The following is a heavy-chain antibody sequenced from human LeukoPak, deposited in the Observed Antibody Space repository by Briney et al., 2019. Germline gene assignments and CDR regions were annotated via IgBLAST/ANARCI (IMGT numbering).Heavy chain of an antibody. CDR2: IIPILGIA. CDR1: GGTFISYA. CDR3: ARTIFGVVRDYYYGMDV. Sequence: SVKVSCKASGGTFISYAISWVRQAPGQGLEWMGRIIPILGIANYAQKFQGRVTITADKSTSTAYMELSSLRSEDTAVYYCARTIFGVVRDYYYGMDVWGQGTTVTVSS. J-gene: IGHJ6*02. D-gene: IGHD3-3*01. V-gene: IGHV1-69*04.